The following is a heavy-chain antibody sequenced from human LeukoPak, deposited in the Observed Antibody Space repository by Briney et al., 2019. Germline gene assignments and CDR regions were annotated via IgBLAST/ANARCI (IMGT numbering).Heavy chain of an antibody. CDR2: IRSKAYGGTT. CDR1: GITIGDYA. CDR3: PRGGRYSDY. Sequence: GGSLRLSCTASGITIGDYAMSWVCQAPGKGLEWVGFIRSKAYGGTTEYAASVAGRFAISRDDSKSIAYLQMNSPNTEVTAVYYRPRGGRYSDYWGQGTLVTVSS. J-gene: IGHJ4*02. V-gene: IGHV3-49*04. D-gene: IGHD3-9*01.